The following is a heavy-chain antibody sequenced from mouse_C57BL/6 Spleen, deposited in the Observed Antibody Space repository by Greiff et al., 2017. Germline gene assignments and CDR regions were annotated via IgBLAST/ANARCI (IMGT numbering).Heavy chain of an antibody. CDR1: GYTFTRYW. D-gene: IGHD1-2*01. CDR3: ASGVYYGASRCGY. CDR2: IYPGSGST. J-gene: IGHJ3*01. Sequence: QVQLLQPGAELVKPGASVKMSCKASGYTFTRYWITWVKQRPGQGLEWIGGIYPGSGSTDYNEKFKSKATLTVDTSSSTAYMQLSSLTSEDSAVYYCASGVYYGASRCGYWGQGTLVTVSA. V-gene: IGHV1-55*01.